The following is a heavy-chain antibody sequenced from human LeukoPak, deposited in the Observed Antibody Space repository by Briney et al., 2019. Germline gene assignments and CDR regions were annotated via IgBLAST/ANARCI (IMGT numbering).Heavy chain of an antibody. J-gene: IGHJ5*02. CDR3: ARYSAQLVLFDP. CDR2: IIPIFGTA. V-gene: IGHV1-69*13. CDR1: GGTFSSYA. Sequence: SVKVSCKASGGTFSSYAISWVRQAPGQGLEWMGGIIPIFGTANYAQKFQGRVTITADESTSTAYMELSSLRSEDTAVYYCARYSAQLVLFDPWGQGTLVTVSS. D-gene: IGHD6-13*01.